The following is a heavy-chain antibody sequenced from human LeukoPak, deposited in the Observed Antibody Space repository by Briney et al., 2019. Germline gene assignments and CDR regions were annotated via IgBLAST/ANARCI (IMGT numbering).Heavy chain of an antibody. D-gene: IGHD3-22*01. CDR1: GFTFSDYY. V-gene: IGHV3-23*01. CDR2: ISGSGGST. Sequence: RGSLRLSCAASGFTFSDYYMSWVRQAPGKGLEWVSAISGSGGSTYYADSVKGRFTISRDNSKNTLYLQMNSLRAEDTAVYYCALDERITMIVVAEPEYFQHWGQGTLVTVSS. J-gene: IGHJ1*01. CDR3: ALDERITMIVVAEPEYFQH.